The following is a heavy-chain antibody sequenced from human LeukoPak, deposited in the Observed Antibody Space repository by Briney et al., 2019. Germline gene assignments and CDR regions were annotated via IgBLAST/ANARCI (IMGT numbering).Heavy chain of an antibody. J-gene: IGHJ6*03. CDR3: AKEGHGHYYYYMDV. CDR1: GFTFSSYS. Sequence: PGGSLRLSCAASGFTFSSYSMSWVRQAPGKGLEWVSGISGSGGSTDYADSVKGRFTISRDNSKNTLYLQMNSLRAEDTAVYYCAKEGHGHYYYYMDVWGKGTTVTVSS. V-gene: IGHV3-23*01. D-gene: IGHD3/OR15-3a*01. CDR2: ISGSGGST.